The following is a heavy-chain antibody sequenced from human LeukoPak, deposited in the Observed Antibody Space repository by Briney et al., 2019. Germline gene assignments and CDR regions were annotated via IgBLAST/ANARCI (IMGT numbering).Heavy chain of an antibody. D-gene: IGHD2-21*01. J-gene: IGHJ3*02. CDR3: ARVVIDASAFDI. Sequence: SETLSLTCTVSGGRNSSGGYYWRWIPQHPGKGREWIGYIYYSGSTYYTPPLKSRVTISVDTSKNQFSLKLSSVTPADTAVYYCARVVIDASAFDIWGQGTMVTVSS. CDR1: GGRNSSGGYY. CDR2: IYYSGST. V-gene: IGHV4-31*03.